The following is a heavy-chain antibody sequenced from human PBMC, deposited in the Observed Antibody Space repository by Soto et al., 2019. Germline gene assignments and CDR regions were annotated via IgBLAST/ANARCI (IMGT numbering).Heavy chain of an antibody. CDR2: IYYSGTT. D-gene: IGHD3-22*01. V-gene: IGHV4-31*11. CDR1: GDSISTGYY. Sequence: QVQLQESGPGLVKPSQTLSLTCAVSGDSISTGYYWSWIRQHPGKGLEWIGYIYYSGTTYYNPSLESRVAISIDTSKNQFSLKLNSVTAADTAVYYCARDSSGYAKFDYWGQGTLVTVSS. CDR3: ARDSSGYAKFDY. J-gene: IGHJ4*02.